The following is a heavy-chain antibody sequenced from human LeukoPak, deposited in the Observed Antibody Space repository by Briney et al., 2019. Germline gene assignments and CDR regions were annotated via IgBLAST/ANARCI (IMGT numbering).Heavy chain of an antibody. J-gene: IGHJ4*02. V-gene: IGHV1-18*01. CDR1: GYTFIGYN. D-gene: IGHD2-15*01. CDR2: ISAYNGNT. CDR3: ARASYCSDGSCYSDY. Sequence: ASVKVSCKASGYTFIGYNMYWVRQAPGQGLEWMGWISAYNGNTIYAQKVKSRVTMTTDTSTSTAYMELRSLKSDDTAVYYCARASYCSDGSCYSDYWGQGTLVTVSS.